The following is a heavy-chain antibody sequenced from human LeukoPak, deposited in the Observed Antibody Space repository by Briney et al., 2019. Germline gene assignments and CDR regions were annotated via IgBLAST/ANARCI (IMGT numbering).Heavy chain of an antibody. CDR3: ARLFGGYDLGGWFDP. V-gene: IGHV4-39*01. D-gene: IGHD5-12*01. CDR1: GGSISSSSYY. Sequence: SETLSLTCTVSGGSISSSSYYWGWIRQPPGKGLEWVRSIYYSGSTYYNPSLKSRFTISVDTSKSQFSLKLSSVTAAATAVYYCARLFGGYDLGGWFDPWGQGTLVTVSS. CDR2: IYYSGST. J-gene: IGHJ5*02.